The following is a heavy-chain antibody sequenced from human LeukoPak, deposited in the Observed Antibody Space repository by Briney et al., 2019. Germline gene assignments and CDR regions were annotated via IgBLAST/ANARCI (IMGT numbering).Heavy chain of an antibody. CDR2: IYYSGST. CDR3: AGHRYSYGPFDY. Sequence: PSETLSLTCTVSGGSISSGSYYYWGWIRQPPGKGLEWIVSIYYSGSTYYNPSLKSRVTISRDTSKNHFSLKLSSATAADTAVYYCAGHRYSYGPFDYWGQGTLVTVSS. V-gene: IGHV4-39*01. CDR1: GGSISSGSYYY. D-gene: IGHD5-18*01. J-gene: IGHJ4*02.